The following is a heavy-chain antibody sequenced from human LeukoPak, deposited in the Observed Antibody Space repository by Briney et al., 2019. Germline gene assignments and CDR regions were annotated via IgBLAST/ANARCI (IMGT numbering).Heavy chain of an antibody. D-gene: IGHD2-15*01. CDR3: ARGLEVAALFLGY. CDR2: MNPNSGNT. CDR1: GYTFTSYD. J-gene: IGHJ4*02. V-gene: IGHV1-8*01. Sequence: ASVKVSCKASGYTFTSYDISWVRQATGQGLEWMGWMNPNSGNTGYAQKFQGRVTMTRNTSISTAYMELSSLRSEDTAVYYCARGLEVAALFLGYWGQGTLVTVSS.